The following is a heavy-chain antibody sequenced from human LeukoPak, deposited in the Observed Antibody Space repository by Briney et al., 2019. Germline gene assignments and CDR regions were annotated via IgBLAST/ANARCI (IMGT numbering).Heavy chain of an antibody. Sequence: PGGSLRLSCAASGFTFSSYWMSWVRQAPGKGLEWVAIIKQDGSEKYYVDSVKGRFTISRDNAKNSLYLQMNSLRAEDTAVYYCARPRRWLQSNGDFDYWGQGTLVTVSS. D-gene: IGHD5-24*01. CDR1: GFTFSSYW. V-gene: IGHV3-7*03. CDR2: IKQDGSEK. J-gene: IGHJ4*02. CDR3: ARPRRWLQSNGDFDY.